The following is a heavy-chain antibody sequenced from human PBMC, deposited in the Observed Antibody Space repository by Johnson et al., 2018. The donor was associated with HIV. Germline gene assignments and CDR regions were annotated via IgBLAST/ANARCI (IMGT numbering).Heavy chain of an antibody. CDR2: ISYDGSNK. CDR1: GFTFSSYA. Sequence: QVQLVESGGGLIQPGGSLRLSCAASGFTFSSYAMHWVRQAPGKGLEWAAVISYDGSNKYYADSVKGRFTISRDNYKNTLYLQMNSLRAEDTAVYYCAGGGYLYAFDIWGQGTMVTVSS. D-gene: IGHD3-16*02. V-gene: IGHV3-30-3*01. J-gene: IGHJ3*02. CDR3: AGGGYLYAFDI.